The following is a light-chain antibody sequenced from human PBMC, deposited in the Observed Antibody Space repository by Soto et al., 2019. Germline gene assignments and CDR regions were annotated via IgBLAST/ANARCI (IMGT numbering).Light chain of an antibody. CDR1: QTISSW. CDR3: QLCNSYSEA. J-gene: IGKJ1*01. CDR2: KAS. Sequence: DIQMSQSPSTLAGSVGDRVNITCLASQTISSWLAWYQQKPGKAPKLLIYKASTLKSGVPSRFSGSGSGTEFTLSAVSLQPDDFSTDHWQLCNSYSEAFGLGTKVDIK. V-gene: IGKV1-5*03.